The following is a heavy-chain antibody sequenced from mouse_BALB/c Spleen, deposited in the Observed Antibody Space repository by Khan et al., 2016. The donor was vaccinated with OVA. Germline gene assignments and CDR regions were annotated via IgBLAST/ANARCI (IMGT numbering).Heavy chain of an antibody. J-gene: IGHJ3*01. Sequence: EVELVESGGGLVQPGGSRKLSCAASRFTFSDYGMAWVRQAPGKGPEWVAFVSSLAYNFYYADTVTGRFTISRENAKNTLYLEMSSLRSEDTAMYYCARGGKGGFAYWGQGTLVTVSA. CDR3: ARGGKGGFAY. CDR1: RFTFSDYG. V-gene: IGHV5-15*02. CDR2: VSSLAYNF.